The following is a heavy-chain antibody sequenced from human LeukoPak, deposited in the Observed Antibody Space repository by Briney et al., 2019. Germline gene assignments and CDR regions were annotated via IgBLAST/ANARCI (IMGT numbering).Heavy chain of an antibody. CDR1: GYTFTGYY. CDR3: ARSYSGYDELDY. V-gene: IGHV1-2*04. CDR2: INPNSGGT. Sequence: ASVTVSCTASGYTFTGYYMHWVRQAPGQGLEWMGWINPNSGGTNYAQKFQGWVTMTRDTSISTAYMELSRLRSDDTAVYYCARSYSGYDELDYWGQGTLVTVSS. D-gene: IGHD5-12*01. J-gene: IGHJ4*02.